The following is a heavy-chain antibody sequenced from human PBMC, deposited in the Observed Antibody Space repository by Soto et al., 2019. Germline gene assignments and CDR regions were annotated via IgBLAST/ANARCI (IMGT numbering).Heavy chain of an antibody. V-gene: IGHV1-69*04. CDR2: IIPILGIA. D-gene: IGHD3-3*01. CDR3: ARDLFYDFWSVPARPFYSYYRDV. CDR1: GGTFSSYT. J-gene: IGHJ6*03. Sequence: ASVKVSCKASGGTFSSYTISWVRQAPGQGLEWMGRIIPILGIANYAQKFQGRVTITADKSTSTAYMELSSLRSEDTAVYYCARDLFYDFWSVPARPFYSYYRDVGGKGPTVTVSS.